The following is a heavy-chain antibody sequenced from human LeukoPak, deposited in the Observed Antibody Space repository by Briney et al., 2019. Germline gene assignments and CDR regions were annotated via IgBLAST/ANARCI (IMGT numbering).Heavy chain of an antibody. CDR3: ARLGHIAVAGTEDY. Sequence: PSETLSLTCTVSGGSISSSSYYWGWIRQPPGKGLEWIGSFYYSGSTYYNPSLKSRVTISVDTSKNQFSLKLSSVTAADTAVYYCARLGHIAVAGTEDYWGQGTLVTVSS. CDR2: FYYSGST. CDR1: GGSISSSSYY. J-gene: IGHJ4*02. V-gene: IGHV4-39*01. D-gene: IGHD6-19*01.